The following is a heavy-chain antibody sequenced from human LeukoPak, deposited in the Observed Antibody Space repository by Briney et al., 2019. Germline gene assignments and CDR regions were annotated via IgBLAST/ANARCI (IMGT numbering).Heavy chain of an antibody. CDR2: IYYSGSA. D-gene: IGHD6-19*01. CDR1: GGSISSHY. Sequence: PSETLSLTCTAPGGSISSHYWSGIRQPPGKGLEWIGYIYYSGSADYNPSLKSRVTMSVDTYKNQFSLKLKSVPAADTAVYYCARHGLGYSSGNDWDYWGQGILVTVSS. V-gene: IGHV4-59*08. CDR3: ARHGLGYSSGNDWDY. J-gene: IGHJ4*02.